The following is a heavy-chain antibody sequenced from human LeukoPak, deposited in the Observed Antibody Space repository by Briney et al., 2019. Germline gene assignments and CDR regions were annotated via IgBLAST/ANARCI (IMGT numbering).Heavy chain of an antibody. CDR1: GGSISSGGYY. Sequence: SETLSLTCTVSGGSISSGGYYWSWIRQPPGTGLEWIGYIYHSGSTYYNPSLKSRVTISVDRSKNQFSLKLSSVTAADTAVYYCARAAIFGVVVFDYRGQGTLVTVSS. CDR3: ARAAIFGVVVFDY. J-gene: IGHJ4*02. V-gene: IGHV4-30-2*01. D-gene: IGHD3-3*01. CDR2: IYHSGST.